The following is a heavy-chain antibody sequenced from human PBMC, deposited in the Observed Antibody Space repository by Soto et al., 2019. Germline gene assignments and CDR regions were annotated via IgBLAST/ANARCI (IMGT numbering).Heavy chain of an antibody. V-gene: IGHV3-48*03. CDR1: GFPFSNYE. CDR3: ASEGPTGKHDAFDI. CDR2: IDSSGNHI. Sequence: EVQVVESGGGLVQPGGSLRLSCAASGFPFSNYEMNWVRQAPGKGLEWLSYIDSSGNHINYADSVKGRFTISRDNAENSLFLQMNSLRAEDTAFYYCASEGPTGKHDAFDIWGRGTLVTVSS. J-gene: IGHJ3*02.